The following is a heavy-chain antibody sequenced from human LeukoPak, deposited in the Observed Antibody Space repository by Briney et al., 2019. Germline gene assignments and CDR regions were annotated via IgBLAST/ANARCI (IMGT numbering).Heavy chain of an antibody. CDR2: IYYSGST. D-gene: IGHD6-6*01. V-gene: IGHV4-59*08. J-gene: IGHJ6*03. CDR3: ARLGSSSGYYYYMDV. CDR1: GGSISSYY. Sequence: SETLSLTCTVSGGSISSYYWSWIRQPPGKGLEWIGYIYYSGSTNYNPPLKSRVTISVDTSKNQFSLKLSSVTAADTAVYYCARLGSSSGYYYYMDVWGKGTTVTVSS.